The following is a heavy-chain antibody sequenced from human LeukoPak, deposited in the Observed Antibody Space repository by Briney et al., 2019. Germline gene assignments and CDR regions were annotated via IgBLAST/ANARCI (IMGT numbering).Heavy chain of an antibody. J-gene: IGHJ6*01. CDR3: AKEVRFGTSYYYYFGMDV. V-gene: IGHV3-30*18. D-gene: IGHD3-16*01. CDR1: GFSFSSYG. CDR2: ISYDGRNK. Sequence: GGSLRLSCAASGFSFSSYGMHWVRQVPGKGLEWLTVISYDGRNKYYADSAKGRFTISRDNSENTLDLQMNSLRAEDTAVYYCAKEVRFGTSYYYYFGMDVWGQGTTVTVSS.